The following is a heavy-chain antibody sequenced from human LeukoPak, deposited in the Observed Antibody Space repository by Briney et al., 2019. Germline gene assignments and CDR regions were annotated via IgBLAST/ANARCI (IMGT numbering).Heavy chain of an antibody. J-gene: IGHJ4*02. Sequence: SETLSLTCTVSGGSITNNYWAWIRQPPGKGLEWIGSIYYSGSTYYNPSLKSRATISVDTSKSEFSLNLHSVTAADTAVYFCARRGITYSSSFFDSWGQGTLVTVSS. CDR2: IYYSGST. CDR1: GGSITNNY. CDR3: ARRGITYSSSFFDS. D-gene: IGHD6-13*01. V-gene: IGHV4-39*01.